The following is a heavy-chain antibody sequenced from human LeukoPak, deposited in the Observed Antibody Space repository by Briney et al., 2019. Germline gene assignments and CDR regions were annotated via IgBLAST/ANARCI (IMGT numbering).Heavy chain of an antibody. J-gene: IGHJ3*02. Sequence: KTSETLSLTCTVSGGSISGYYWSWIRQPPGEGLEWIGYIYYSGTTDYSPSLRSRVTMSVDTSKSQFSLKLSSVTAADTAVYYCASPGGATGGVYAFDIWGQGTMVIVSS. V-gene: IGHV4-59*12. CDR1: GGSISGYY. D-gene: IGHD3-16*01. CDR2: IYYSGTT. CDR3: ASPGGATGGVYAFDI.